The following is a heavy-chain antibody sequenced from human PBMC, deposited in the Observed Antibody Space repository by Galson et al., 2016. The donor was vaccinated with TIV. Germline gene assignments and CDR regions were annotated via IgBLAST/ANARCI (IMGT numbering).Heavy chain of an antibody. J-gene: IGHJ4*02. Sequence: SVKVSCKASGYILASHVMHWVRQAPGQRPEWMGWINVGNGDRKYSQRLQGRVTLSGDTSANTAFMELSSLRFEDTATYYCARGRGGSGDFDYWGQGTLVTVSS. V-gene: IGHV1-3*01. CDR3: ARGRGGSGDFDY. CDR2: INVGNGDR. CDR1: GYILASHV. D-gene: IGHD3-16*01.